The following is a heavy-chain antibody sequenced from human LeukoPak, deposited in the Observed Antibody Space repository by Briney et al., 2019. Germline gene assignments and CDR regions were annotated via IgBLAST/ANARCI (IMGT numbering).Heavy chain of an antibody. J-gene: IGHJ1*01. CDR1: GGSFSGYY. V-gene: IGHV4-34*01. D-gene: IGHD3-10*01. CDR3: ARRYYYGSGSYGYGLGYFQH. Sequence: PSETLSLTCAVYGGSFSGYYWSWIRQPPGKGLEWIGEINHSGSTNYNPSLKSRVTISVDTSKNQFSLKLSSVTAADTAVYYCARRYYYGSGSYGYGLGYFQHWGQGTLVTVSS. CDR2: INHSGST.